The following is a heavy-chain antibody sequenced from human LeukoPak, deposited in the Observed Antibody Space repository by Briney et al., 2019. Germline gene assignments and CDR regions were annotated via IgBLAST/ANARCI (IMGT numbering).Heavy chain of an antibody. CDR3: ARYGSGSYAENWFDP. CDR1: GYSFTSYW. Sequence: GESLKISCKGSGYSFTSYWIGWVRQMPGKGLEWMGIIYPGDSDTRYSPSFQGQVTISADKSIRTAYLQWSSLKASDTSMYYCARYGSGSYAENWFDPWGQGTLVTVSS. D-gene: IGHD3-10*01. V-gene: IGHV5-51*01. CDR2: IYPGDSDT. J-gene: IGHJ5*02.